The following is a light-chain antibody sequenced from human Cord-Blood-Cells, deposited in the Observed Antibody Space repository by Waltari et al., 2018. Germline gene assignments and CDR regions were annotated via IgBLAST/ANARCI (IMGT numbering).Light chain of an antibody. CDR3: QQYNNWPPYS. CDR2: GAS. V-gene: IGKV3-15*01. CDR1: QRVSSN. J-gene: IGKJ2*03. Sequence: EIVMTHSPATLSVSTGERSTLSCTASQRVSSNLAWYQQKPGQAPRLLIYGASTRATGIPARFSGSGSGTEFTLTISSLQSEDCSVYCCQQYNNWPPYSFGQGTKLEIK.